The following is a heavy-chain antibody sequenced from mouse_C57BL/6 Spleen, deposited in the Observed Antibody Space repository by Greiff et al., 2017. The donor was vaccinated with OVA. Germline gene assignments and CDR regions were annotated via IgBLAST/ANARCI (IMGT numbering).Heavy chain of an antibody. CDR3: ARQSYDRGYYAMDY. D-gene: IGHD2-12*01. CDR2: INYDGSST. CDR1: GFTFSDYY. Sequence: EVKLMESEGGLVQPGSSMKLSCTASGFTFSDYYMAWVRQVPEKGLEWVANINYDGSSTYYLDSLKSRFIISRDNAKNMLYLQMSSLKSEDTATYNCARQSYDRGYYAMDYWGQGTSVTVSS. J-gene: IGHJ4*01. V-gene: IGHV5-16*01.